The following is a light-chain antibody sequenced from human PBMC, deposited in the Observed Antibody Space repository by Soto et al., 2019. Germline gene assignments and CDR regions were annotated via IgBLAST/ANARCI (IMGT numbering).Light chain of an antibody. V-gene: IGKV1-9*01. Sequence: IQLTQSPSSLSASVLDRVTITCLASQGISSYLAWYQQKPGKAPKLLIKAASRLQTGVPSRFSGSGSGTDFTLTISGLQPDDFATYYCQQLNIDSYPITFGQGTRLEIK. CDR2: AAS. J-gene: IGKJ5*01. CDR3: QQLNIDSYPIT. CDR1: QGISSY.